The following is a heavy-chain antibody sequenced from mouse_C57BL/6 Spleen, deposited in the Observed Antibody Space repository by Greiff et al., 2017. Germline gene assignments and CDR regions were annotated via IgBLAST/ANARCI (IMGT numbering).Heavy chain of an antibody. V-gene: IGHV1-50*01. CDR2: IDPSDSYT. J-gene: IGHJ4*01. Sequence: QVQLQQPGAELVKPGASVKLSCKASGYTFTSYWMQWVKQRPGQGLEWIGEIDPSDSYTNYNQKLKGKATLTVDTSSSTAYMQLSSLTSEDSAVYYCARRPLAMDYWGQGTSVTVSS. CDR1: GYTFTSYW. CDR3: ARRPLAMDY.